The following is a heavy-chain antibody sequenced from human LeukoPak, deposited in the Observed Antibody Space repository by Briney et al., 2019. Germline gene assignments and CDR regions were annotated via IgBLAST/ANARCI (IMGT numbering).Heavy chain of an antibody. D-gene: IGHD2-2*01. CDR3: AKDLAYCSSTSCYTFDY. Sequence: GGSLRLSCAASGFTFSSYGMHWVRQAPGKGLEWVAFIRYDGSNKYYADSVKGRFTIPRDNSKNTLYLQMNSLRAEDTAVYYCAKDLAYCSSTSCYTFDYWGQGTLVTVSS. CDR1: GFTFSSYG. CDR2: IRYDGSNK. V-gene: IGHV3-30*02. J-gene: IGHJ4*02.